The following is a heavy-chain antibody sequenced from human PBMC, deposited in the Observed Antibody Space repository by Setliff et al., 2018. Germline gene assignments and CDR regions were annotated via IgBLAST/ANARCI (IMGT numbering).Heavy chain of an antibody. V-gene: IGHV3-15*01. CDR2: IKSKTDGGTT. CDR3: TTRRGSSGYYYVY. CDR1: GFTFSNAW. J-gene: IGHJ4*02. Sequence: GGSLRLSCAASGFTFSNAWMSWVRQAPGKGLEWVGRIKSKTDGGTTDYAAPVKGRFTISRDDSKNTLYLQMNSLKTEDTAVYYCTTRRGSSGYYYVYWGQGTLVTVSS. D-gene: IGHD3-22*01.